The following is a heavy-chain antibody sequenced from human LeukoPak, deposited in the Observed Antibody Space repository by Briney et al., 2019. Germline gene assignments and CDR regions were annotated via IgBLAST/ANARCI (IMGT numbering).Heavy chain of an antibody. CDR1: GYTFTSYA. J-gene: IGHJ4*02. CDR2: INTNTGNP. Sequence: GAPVKVSCKASGYTFTSYAMNWVRQAPGQGLEWMGWINTNTGNPTYAQGFTGRCVFSLDTSASTAYLQISSLKAEDTAVYYCARGPIASPDYWGQGTLVTVSS. CDR3: ARGPIASPDY. V-gene: IGHV7-4-1*02.